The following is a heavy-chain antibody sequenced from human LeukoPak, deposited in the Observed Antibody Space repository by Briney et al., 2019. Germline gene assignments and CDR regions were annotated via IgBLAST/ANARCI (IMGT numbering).Heavy chain of an antibody. CDR2: INHSGST. J-gene: IGHJ6*03. Sequence: SETLSLTCAVYGGSFSGYYWSWTRQPPGKGLEWIGEINHSGSTNYNPSLKSRVTISVDTSKNQFSLKLSSVTAADTAVYYCARGRPRIYYYYMDVWGKGTTVTVSS. D-gene: IGHD2-15*01. CDR3: ARGRPRIYYYYMDV. CDR1: GGSFSGYY. V-gene: IGHV4-34*01.